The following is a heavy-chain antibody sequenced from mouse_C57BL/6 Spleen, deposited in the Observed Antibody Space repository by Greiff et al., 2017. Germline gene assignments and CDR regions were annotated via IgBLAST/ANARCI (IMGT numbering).Heavy chain of an antibody. CDR2: IHPNSGST. Sequence: VQLQQPGAELVKPGASVKLSCKASGYTFTSYWMHWVKQRPGQGLEWIGMIHPNSGSTNYNEKFKSKATLPVDKSSSTAYMQLSSLTSEDSAVYYFARVDYDGAWFAYWGQGTLVTVSA. V-gene: IGHV1-64*01. J-gene: IGHJ3*01. CDR1: GYTFTSYW. CDR3: ARVDYDGAWFAY. D-gene: IGHD2-4*01.